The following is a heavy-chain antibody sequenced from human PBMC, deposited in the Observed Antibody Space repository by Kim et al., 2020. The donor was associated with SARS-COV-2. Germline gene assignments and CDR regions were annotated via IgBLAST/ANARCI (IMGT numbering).Heavy chain of an antibody. V-gene: IGHV3-30*03. CDR2: ISHDGNDK. CDR3: TREPCSGGSCFGMDV. D-gene: IGHD2-15*01. CDR1: GFSLSTYG. J-gene: IGHJ6*02. Sequence: GGSLRLSCGASGFSLSTYGMHWVRQAPDSGLEWVAIISHDGNDKYYGDPVKGRFTISRDNSKNTVYLQMSSLRAEDTAVYYCTREPCSGGSCFGMDVWGQGTTVTVSS.